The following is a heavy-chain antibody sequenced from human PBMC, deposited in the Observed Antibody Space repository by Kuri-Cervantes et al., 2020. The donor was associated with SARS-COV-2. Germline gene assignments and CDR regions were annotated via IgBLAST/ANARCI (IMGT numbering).Heavy chain of an antibody. J-gene: IGHJ4*02. CDR2: IYYSGST. Sequence: GSLRLSCTVSGGSISSYYWSWIRQPPGKGLEWIGSIYYSGSTYYNPSLKSRVTISIDTSKNQFSLKLSSVTAADTAVYYCARVGGSIRLRIAAAGIYYFDYWGQGTLVTVSS. CDR1: GGSISSYY. CDR3: ARVGGSIRLRIAAAGIYYFDY. V-gene: IGHV4-39*07. D-gene: IGHD6-13*01.